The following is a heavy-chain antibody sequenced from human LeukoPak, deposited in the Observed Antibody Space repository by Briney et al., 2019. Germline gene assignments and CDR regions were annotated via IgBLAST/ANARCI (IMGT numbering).Heavy chain of an antibody. CDR2: IIPIFGTA. Sequence: ASVKVSCKASGDTFSSYAISWVRQAPGQGLEWMGGIIPIFGTANYAQKFQGRVTITADKSTSTAYMELSSLRSEDTAVYYCARVSRPMGSFQTWLQFNFDYWGQGTLVTVS. CDR1: GDTFSSYA. D-gene: IGHD5-24*01. CDR3: ARVSRPMGSFQTWLQFNFDY. V-gene: IGHV1-69*06. J-gene: IGHJ4*02.